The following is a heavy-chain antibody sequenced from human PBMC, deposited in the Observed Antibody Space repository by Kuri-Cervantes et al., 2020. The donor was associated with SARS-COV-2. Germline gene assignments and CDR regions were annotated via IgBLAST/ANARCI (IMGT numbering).Heavy chain of an antibody. D-gene: IGHD6-13*01. CDR3: ARGAIAAAAFDY. J-gene: IGHJ4*02. V-gene: IGHV4-38-2*02. CDR2: IYHSGST. CDR1: GYSISSGYY. Sequence: SETLSLTCTVSGYSISSGYYWGWIRQPPGKGLEWIGSIYHSGSTYYNPSPKSRVTISVDTSKNQFSLKLSSVTAADTAVYYCARGAIAAAAFDYWGQGTLVTVSS.